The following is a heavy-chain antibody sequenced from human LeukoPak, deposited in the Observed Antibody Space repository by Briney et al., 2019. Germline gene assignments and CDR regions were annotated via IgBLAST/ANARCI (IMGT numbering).Heavy chain of an antibody. J-gene: IGHJ4*02. D-gene: IGHD1-26*01. Sequence: PGGSLRPSCAASGFTFSSYAMSWVRQAPGKGLEWVSATSGSGGSTYYADSVKGRFTISRDNSKNTLYLQMNSLRAEDTAVYYCARRLWELLTHDYWGQGTLVTVSS. V-gene: IGHV3-23*01. CDR2: TSGSGGST. CDR1: GFTFSSYA. CDR3: ARRLWELLTHDY.